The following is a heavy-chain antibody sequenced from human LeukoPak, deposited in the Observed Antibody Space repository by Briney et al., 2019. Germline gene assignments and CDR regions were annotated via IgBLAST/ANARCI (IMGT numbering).Heavy chain of an antibody. CDR1: GGSISRYY. D-gene: IGHD2-15*01. J-gene: IGHJ4*02. Sequence: SETLSLTCTVSGGSISRYYWSWIRQPPGKGLEWIGYIYYSGSTNSNPSLKSRVTISVDTSNNQFSLKLRSVTAADTAVYYCARALNPLPGTYYFDYWGQGTLVTVSS. V-gene: IGHV4-59*01. CDR2: IYYSGST. CDR3: ARALNPLPGTYYFDY.